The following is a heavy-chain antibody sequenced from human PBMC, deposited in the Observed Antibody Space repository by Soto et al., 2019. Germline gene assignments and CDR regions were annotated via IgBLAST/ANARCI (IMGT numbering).Heavy chain of an antibody. CDR2: ISGSRGST. CDR1: GFTFSSYA. CDR3: AKGGSSPSSRGYYYGMDV. V-gene: IGHV3-23*01. D-gene: IGHD2-2*01. Sequence: GGSLRLSCAASGFTFSSYAMNWLSQDPGKGLEWVSAISGSRGSTYYADSVKGRFTISRDNSKNTLYLQMNSLRAEDTAVYYCAKGGSSPSSRGYYYGMDVGGQGTTVNVSS. J-gene: IGHJ6*02.